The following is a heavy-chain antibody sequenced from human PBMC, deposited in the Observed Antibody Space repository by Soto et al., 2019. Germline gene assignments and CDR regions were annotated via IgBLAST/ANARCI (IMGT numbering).Heavy chain of an antibody. J-gene: IGHJ4*02. CDR1: GYTFTSYA. CDR3: ARGLGLYYFDY. D-gene: IGHD1-26*01. Sequence: VKVSCKASGYTFTSYATHWVRQAPGQRLEWMGWINAGNGNTKYSQKFQGRVTITRDTSASTAYMELSSLRSEDTAVYYCARGLGLYYFDYWGQGTLVTVSS. CDR2: INAGNGNT. V-gene: IGHV1-3*01.